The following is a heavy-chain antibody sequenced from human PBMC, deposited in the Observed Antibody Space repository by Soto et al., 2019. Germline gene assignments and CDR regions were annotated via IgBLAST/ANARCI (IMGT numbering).Heavy chain of an antibody. CDR2: IYYSGST. J-gene: IGHJ5*02. V-gene: IGHV4-31*03. D-gene: IGHD6-13*01. CDR1: GGSISSGGYY. Sequence: SETLSLTCTVSGGSISSGGYYWSWIRQHPGKGLEWIGYIYYSGSTYYNPSLKSRVTISVDTSKNQFSLKLSSVTAADTAVYSWGRGAAAGNNWFDPWGRGTLVTVS. CDR3: GRGAAAGNNWFDP.